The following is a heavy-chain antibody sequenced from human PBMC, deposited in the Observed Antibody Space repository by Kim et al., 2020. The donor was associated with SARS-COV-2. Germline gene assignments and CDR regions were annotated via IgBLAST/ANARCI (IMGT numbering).Heavy chain of an antibody. V-gene: IGHV7-4-1*02. J-gene: IGHJ3*02. Sequence: ASVKVSCKASGYTFTSYAMNWVRQAPGQGLEWMGWINTNTGNPTYAQGFTGRFVFSLDTSVSTAYLQISSLKAEDTAVYYCATPPVRYFDWLKGDAFDIWGQGTMVTVSS. CDR2: INTNTGNP. CDR1: GYTFTSYA. CDR3: ATPPVRYFDWLKGDAFDI. D-gene: IGHD3-9*01.